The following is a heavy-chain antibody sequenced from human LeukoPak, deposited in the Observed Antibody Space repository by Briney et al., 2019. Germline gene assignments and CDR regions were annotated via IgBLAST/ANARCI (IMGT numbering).Heavy chain of an antibody. D-gene: IGHD6-13*01. V-gene: IGHV3-7*01. Sequence: GGSLRLSCVASGFTFSSYWMSWVRQAPGKGLEWVANIKQDGSDKYYVDSVKGRFTISRDNAKNSLYLQMNSLRAEDTAVYYCASGQKLGFWGQGTLVTVSS. CDR2: IKQDGSDK. CDR1: GFTFSSYW. J-gene: IGHJ4*02. CDR3: ASGQKLGF.